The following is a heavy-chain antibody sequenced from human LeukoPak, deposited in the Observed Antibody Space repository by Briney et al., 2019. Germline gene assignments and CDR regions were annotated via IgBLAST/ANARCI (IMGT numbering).Heavy chain of an antibody. CDR3: ARGLAVGAAFDY. V-gene: IGHV3-74*01. CDR2: MNSPSNT. J-gene: IGHJ4*02. Sequence: GGTLRLSCAASGFTFSSYWMHWVRQAPGKGLVWIPRMNSPSNTLYADSVKGRFTISRDNAKNTLYLQMNSLRDEDTAVYYCARGLAVGAAFDYWGQGTLVTVSS. CDR1: GFTFSSYW. D-gene: IGHD1-26*01.